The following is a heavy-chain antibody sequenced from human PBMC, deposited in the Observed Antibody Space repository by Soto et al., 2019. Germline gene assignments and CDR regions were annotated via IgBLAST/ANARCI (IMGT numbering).Heavy chain of an antibody. CDR2: IYYSGSP. D-gene: IGHD2-15*01. J-gene: IGHJ6*02. V-gene: IGHV4-31*03. CDR1: GGSISSGGYY. Sequence: QVQLQESGPGLVKPSQTLSLTCTVSGGSISSGGYYWSWIRQHPGKGLEWIGYIYYSGSPYYTPSRKSRVTISVDTSKNQCARKLSSGTAADTAGYYCARERHGYCSGGSCYTLLPHYYGMDVWGQGTTVTVSS. CDR3: ARERHGYCSGGSCYTLLPHYYGMDV.